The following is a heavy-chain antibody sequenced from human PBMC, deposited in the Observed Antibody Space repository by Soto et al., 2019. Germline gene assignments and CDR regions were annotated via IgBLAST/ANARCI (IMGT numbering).Heavy chain of an antibody. J-gene: IGHJ4*02. CDR2: ISYDGGDI. Sequence: QVQLVESGGGVVQPGRSLRLSCAASGFIFSTYGMHWVRQAPGKGLEWVAVISYDGGDILYADSVKGRFTISRAASKNTLYLQMNSLRAEDTAMYYCVQDRYYDSSGYYPSYWGQGTLVTVSS. CDR1: GFIFSTYG. CDR3: VQDRYYDSSGYYPSY. V-gene: IGHV3-30*18. D-gene: IGHD3-22*01.